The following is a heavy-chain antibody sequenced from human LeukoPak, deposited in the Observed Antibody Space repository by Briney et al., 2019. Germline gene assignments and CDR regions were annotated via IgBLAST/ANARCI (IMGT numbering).Heavy chain of an antibody. CDR3: ARNHLVVVTAVRRAYYFDY. Sequence: SETLSLTCTVSGGSISSYYWSWIRQPAGKGLEWIGRISGSGNTNYNPSLKSRVTMSLDTSKNQFSLKLTSVTAADTAAYYCARNHLVVVTAVRRAYYFDYWGQGILVTVSS. D-gene: IGHD2-21*02. CDR2: ISGSGNT. V-gene: IGHV4-4*07. J-gene: IGHJ4*02. CDR1: GGSISSYY.